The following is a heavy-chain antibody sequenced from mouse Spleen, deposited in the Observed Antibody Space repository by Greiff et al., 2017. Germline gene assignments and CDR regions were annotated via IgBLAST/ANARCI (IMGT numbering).Heavy chain of an antibody. V-gene: IGHV7-1*01. D-gene: IGHD2-1*01. CDR3: ARNVYGNYWYFDV. J-gene: IGHJ1*01. CDR1: GFTFSDFY. Sequence: EVKVVESGGGLVQSGRSLRLSCATSGFTFSDFYMEWVRQAPGKGLEWIAASRNKANDYTTEYSASVKGRFIVSRDTSQTILYLQMNALRAEDTAIYYCARNVYGNYWYFDVWGAGTTVTVSS. CDR2: SRNKANDYTT.